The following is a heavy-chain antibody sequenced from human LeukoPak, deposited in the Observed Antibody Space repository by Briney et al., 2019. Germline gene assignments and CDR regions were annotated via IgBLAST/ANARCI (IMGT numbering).Heavy chain of an antibody. Sequence: PGGSLRLSCAASGFTFSSNWMSWVRQAPGKGLEWVANIKQDGSEKYYVDSVKGRFTTSRDNAKNSLYLQMNSLRAEDTAVYYCARRITMVRGVTPFDYWGQGTLVTVSS. CDR3: ARRITMVRGVTPFDY. J-gene: IGHJ4*02. CDR1: GFTFSSNW. V-gene: IGHV3-7*01. D-gene: IGHD3-10*01. CDR2: IKQDGSEK.